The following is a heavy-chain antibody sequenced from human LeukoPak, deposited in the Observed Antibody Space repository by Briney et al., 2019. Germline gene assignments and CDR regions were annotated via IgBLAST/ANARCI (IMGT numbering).Heavy chain of an antibody. D-gene: IGHD5-12*01. CDR1: GFTFSSYG. CDR3: AKDMQLGVATP. CDR2: ISYDGSNK. Sequence: PGGSLRLSCAASGFTFSSYGMHWVRQAPGKGLEWVAVISYDGSNKYYADSVKGRFTISRDNSKNTLYLQMNSLRAEDTAVYYCAKDMQLGVATPWGQGTLVTVSS. V-gene: IGHV3-30*18. J-gene: IGHJ4*02.